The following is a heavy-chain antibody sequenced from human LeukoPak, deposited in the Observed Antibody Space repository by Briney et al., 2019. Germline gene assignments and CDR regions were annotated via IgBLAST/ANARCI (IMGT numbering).Heavy chain of an antibody. Sequence: GGSLRLSCAASGFTFSSYTMNWVRQAPGKGQEWISYISTNRDAIYYADSVKGRFTISRDNAKNSLFLQMSSLRAEDTAVYYCARDLYGDYFAYWGQGTLVTVSS. CDR2: ISTNRDAI. V-gene: IGHV3-48*01. D-gene: IGHD4-17*01. CDR1: GFTFSSYT. J-gene: IGHJ4*02. CDR3: ARDLYGDYFAY.